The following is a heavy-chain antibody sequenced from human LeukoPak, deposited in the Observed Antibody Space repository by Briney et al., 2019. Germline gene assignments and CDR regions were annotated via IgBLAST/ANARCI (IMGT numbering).Heavy chain of an antibody. V-gene: IGHV5-51*01. CDR3: ARPDYYDSSGYYY. CDR2: IYPGDSDT. J-gene: IGHJ4*02. Sequence: GESLKISCKGSGYSFTNYWIGWVRQMPGKGLEWMGIIYPGDSDTRYSPSFQGQVTISADKSFSTAYLQWSSLKASDTAMYYCARPDYYDSSGYYYWGQGTLVTVSS. CDR1: GYSFTNYW. D-gene: IGHD3-22*01.